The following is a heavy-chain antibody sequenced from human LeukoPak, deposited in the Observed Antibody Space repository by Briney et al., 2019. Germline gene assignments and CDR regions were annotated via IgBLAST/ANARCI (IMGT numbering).Heavy chain of an antibody. CDR2: IGASGEST. Sequence: GGSLRLSYAASGFTFSVAAMTWVRQAPGKGLEWVSLIGASGESTYYADSVKGRFTISRDNSKNTLSLQMNSLRVEDTAMYFCAKDIQLSTWGLGTMVTVSS. CDR3: AKDIQLST. J-gene: IGHJ3*01. CDR1: GFTFSVAA. V-gene: IGHV3-23*01. D-gene: IGHD5-24*01.